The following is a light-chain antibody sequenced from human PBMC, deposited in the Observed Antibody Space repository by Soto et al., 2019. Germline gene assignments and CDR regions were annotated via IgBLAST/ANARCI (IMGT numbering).Light chain of an antibody. CDR1: QSISSN. V-gene: IGKV3-15*01. Sequence: EIVLTQSPGTLSLSPGERATLSCRASQSISSNLAWYQQKPGQAPRLLISGASTRATGIPARFSGSGSGTEFTLTISSLQSEDFAVYYCQQYNNWPPWTFGQGTKVDIK. J-gene: IGKJ1*01. CDR2: GAS. CDR3: QQYNNWPPWT.